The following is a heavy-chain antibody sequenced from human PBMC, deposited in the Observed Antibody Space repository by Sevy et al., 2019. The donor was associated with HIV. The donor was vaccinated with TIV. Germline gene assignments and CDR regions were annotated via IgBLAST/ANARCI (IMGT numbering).Heavy chain of an antibody. Sequence: ASVKVSWKASGYTFTSRDINWVRQGTGQGLEWMGWMNPNSGNTGYAQKFQNRVTITRNTSIRTAYMELSSLRPEDTAVYYCARDSDYGGNGAYDIWGQGTMVTVSS. CDR1: GYTFTSRD. CDR2: MNPNSGNT. J-gene: IGHJ3*02. CDR3: ARDSDYGGNGAYDI. V-gene: IGHV1-8*03. D-gene: IGHD4-17*01.